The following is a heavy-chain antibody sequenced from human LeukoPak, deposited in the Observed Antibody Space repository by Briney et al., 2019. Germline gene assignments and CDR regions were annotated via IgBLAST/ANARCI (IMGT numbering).Heavy chain of an antibody. J-gene: IGHJ5*02. CDR1: GYPISSGYY. CDR3: ARVQDLGYCSSTSCRDWFDP. CDR2: IYHSGST. D-gene: IGHD2-2*01. Sequence: PSETLSLTCAVSGYPISSGYYWGWIRQPPGKGLEWIGSIYHSGSTYYNPSLKSRVTISVDTSKNQFSLKLSSVTAADTAVYHCARVQDLGYCSSTSCRDWFDPWGQGTLVTVSS. V-gene: IGHV4-38-2*01.